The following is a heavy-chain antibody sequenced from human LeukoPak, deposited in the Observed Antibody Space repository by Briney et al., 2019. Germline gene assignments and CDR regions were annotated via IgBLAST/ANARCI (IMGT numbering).Heavy chain of an antibody. V-gene: IGHV1-18*01. Sequence: ASVKVSCKASGYTFTSYGISWVRQAPGQGLEWMGWISAYNGNTNYAQKLQGRVTMTTDTSTSTAYMELRSLRSEDTAVYYCARIAGTVADGYFDYWGQGTLVTVSS. CDR3: ARIAGTVADGYFDY. CDR2: ISAYNGNT. CDR1: GYTFTSYG. D-gene: IGHD6-19*01. J-gene: IGHJ4*02.